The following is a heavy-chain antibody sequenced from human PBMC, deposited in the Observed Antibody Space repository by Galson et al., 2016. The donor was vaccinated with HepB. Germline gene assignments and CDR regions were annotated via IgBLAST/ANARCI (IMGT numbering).Heavy chain of an antibody. CDR1: GGSISGDDHY. J-gene: IGHJ4*02. CDR2: MSYSGTT. Sequence: TLSLTCTVSGGSISGDDHYWTWVRQYPGKGLEWIGHMSYSGTTYYHPSLKIRVTISMDRSQNQFSLNLNSVTAADTAVYYCASLGHNNYGYKYYFDYWGQGTLVTVSS. D-gene: IGHD5-18*01. CDR3: ASLGHNNYGYKYYFDY. V-gene: IGHV4-31*03.